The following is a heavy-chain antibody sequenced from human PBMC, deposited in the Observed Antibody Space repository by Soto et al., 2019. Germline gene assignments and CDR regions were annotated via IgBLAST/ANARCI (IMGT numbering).Heavy chain of an antibody. J-gene: IGHJ4*02. Sequence: QVQLQPWGAGLLKPSETLSLTCAVYGGSFSDYYWTWIRQPPGKGLEWIGEINNRGNTNYNPSLKSRITKSVATSKIQFPLQVNSVIASDTAVDYCASEWLRNVDYWGQGILVTVSS. V-gene: IGHV4-34*01. CDR1: GGSFSDYY. CDR3: ASEWLRNVDY. D-gene: IGHD3-3*01. CDR2: INNRGNT.